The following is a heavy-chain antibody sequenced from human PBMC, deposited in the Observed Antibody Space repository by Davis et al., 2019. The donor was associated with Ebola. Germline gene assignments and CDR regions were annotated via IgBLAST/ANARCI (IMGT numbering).Heavy chain of an antibody. Sequence: PSETLSLTCTVSGGSISGYYWSWIRQAPGKGLEWIAYIYYSGGTDYNPSLKSRVNISLDTSRNQFSLKLNSVTAADTAKYYCAGIVVVPRGFNAFDIWGQGTMVTVSS. J-gene: IGHJ3*02. CDR2: IYYSGGT. D-gene: IGHD2-21*01. V-gene: IGHV4-59*13. CDR3: AGIVVVPRGFNAFDI. CDR1: GGSISGYY.